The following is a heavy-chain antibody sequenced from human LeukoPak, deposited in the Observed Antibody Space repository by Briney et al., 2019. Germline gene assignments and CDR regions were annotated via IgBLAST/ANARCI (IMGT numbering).Heavy chain of an antibody. D-gene: IGHD2-15*01. CDR2: IYYSGST. CDR3: ARAVVVVAATLTLSYYYYMDV. J-gene: IGHJ6*03. Sequence: PSETLSLTCTVSGGSISSYYWSWIRQPPGRGLEWIGYIYYSGSTNYNPSLKSRVTISVDTSKNQFSLKLSSVTAADTAVYYCARAVVVVAATLTLSYYYYMDVWGKGTTVTVSS. CDR1: GGSISSYY. V-gene: IGHV4-59*01.